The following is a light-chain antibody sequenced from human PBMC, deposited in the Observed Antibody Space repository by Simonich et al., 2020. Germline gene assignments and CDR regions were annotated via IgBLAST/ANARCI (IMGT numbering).Light chain of an antibody. Sequence: SYELTQPPSVSVSPGQTASITYSGEKLGDKYACWYQQKPGQPPVLVSYQDSKRPSGIPERFSGSNSGNTATLTISGTQAMDEADYYCQAWDSSYVVFGGGTKLTVL. V-gene: IGLV3-1*01. CDR1: KLGDKY. J-gene: IGLJ2*01. CDR2: QDS. CDR3: QAWDSSYVV.